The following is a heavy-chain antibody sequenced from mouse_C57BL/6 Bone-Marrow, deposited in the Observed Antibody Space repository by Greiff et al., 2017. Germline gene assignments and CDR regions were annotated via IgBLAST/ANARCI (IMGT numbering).Heavy chain of an antibody. CDR2: ISNLAYSI. CDR1: GFTFSDYG. Sequence: VQLKESGGGLVQPGGSLKLSCAASGFTFSDYGMAWVRQAPRKGPEWVAFISNLAYSIYYADTVTGRFTISRENAKNNLYLEMSSLRSEDTAMYYCASRAYGSIWYFDVWGTGTTVTVSS. J-gene: IGHJ1*03. V-gene: IGHV5-15*01. D-gene: IGHD1-1*01. CDR3: ASRAYGSIWYFDV.